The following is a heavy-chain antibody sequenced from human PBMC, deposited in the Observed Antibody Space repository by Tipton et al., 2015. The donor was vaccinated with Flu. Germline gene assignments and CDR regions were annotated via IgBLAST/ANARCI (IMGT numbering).Heavy chain of an antibody. V-gene: IGHV4-4*07. CDR3: ARDLRGYRGYTGGDAFDV. CDR1: GGSISRYY. D-gene: IGHD5-12*01. Sequence: LRLSCTVSGGSISRYYWSWIRQPAGKGLEWIGRIFTIGGTNYNPSLQSRVTMSVDTSKNQFSLKLSSVTAADTAVYYCARDLRGYRGYTGGDAFDVWGPATMVTVSS. J-gene: IGHJ3*01. CDR2: IFTIGGT.